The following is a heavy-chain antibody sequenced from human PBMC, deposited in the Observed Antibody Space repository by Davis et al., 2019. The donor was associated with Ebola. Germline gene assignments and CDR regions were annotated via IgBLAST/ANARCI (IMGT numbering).Heavy chain of an antibody. CDR3: ARDSPRFGFGEFLEY. CDR2: IWYDGSNK. V-gene: IGHV3-33*01. CDR1: GFTFSSYG. J-gene: IGHJ4*02. D-gene: IGHD3-10*01. Sequence: GESLKISCAASGFTFSSYGMHWVRQAPGKGLEWVAVIWYDGSNKYYADSVKGRFTISRDNSKNTLYLQMNSLRAEDTAVYYCARDSPRFGFGEFLEYWGQGTLVTVSS.